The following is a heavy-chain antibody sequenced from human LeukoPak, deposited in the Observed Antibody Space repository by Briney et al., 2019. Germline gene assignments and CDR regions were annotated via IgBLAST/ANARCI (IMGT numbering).Heavy chain of an antibody. CDR2: INHSGST. V-gene: IGHV4-34*01. D-gene: IGHD3-22*01. J-gene: IGHJ4*02. CDR1: GGSFSGYY. Sequence: KPSETLSLTCAVYGGSFSGYYWSWIRQPPGKGLEWVGEINHSGSTNSNPSLKSRVTISVDTSKNQFSLKLSSVTAADTAVYYCARANYDDSSGPFDYWGQGTLVTVSS. CDR3: ARANYDDSSGPFDY.